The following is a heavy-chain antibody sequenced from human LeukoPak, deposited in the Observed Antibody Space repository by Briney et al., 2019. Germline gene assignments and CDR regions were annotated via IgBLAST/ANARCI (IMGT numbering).Heavy chain of an antibody. Sequence: SETLSLTCSVSGYSISSGYYWGWIRQPPGKRLEWMGSIYHIGSTYYNTSLKSRVTISVDTSKNQFSLKLSSVTAADTAVYYCARDLGTPSLFDPWGQGTLVTVSS. CDR1: GYSISSGYY. J-gene: IGHJ5*02. V-gene: IGHV4-38-2*02. CDR2: IYHIGST. D-gene: IGHD2-2*01. CDR3: ARDLGTPSLFDP.